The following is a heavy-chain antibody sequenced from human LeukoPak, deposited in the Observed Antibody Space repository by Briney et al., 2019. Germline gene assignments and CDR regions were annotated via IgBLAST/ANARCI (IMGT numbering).Heavy chain of an antibody. CDR1: GFTASSNY. D-gene: IGHD3-22*01. CDR2: IYSGGST. CDR3: AKSIGGSYDSSGYLNY. J-gene: IGHJ4*02. Sequence: GGSLRLSCAAPGFTASSNYMSWVRQAPGKGLEWASVIYSGGSTYYADSVKGRFTISRDNSKNTLYLQMNSLRAEDTAVYYCAKSIGGSYDSSGYLNYWGQGTLVTVSS. V-gene: IGHV3-53*01.